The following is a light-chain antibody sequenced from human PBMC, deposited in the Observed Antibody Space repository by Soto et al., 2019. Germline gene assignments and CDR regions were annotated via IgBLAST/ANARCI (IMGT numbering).Light chain of an antibody. CDR2: EVT. Sequence: QSALTQPASVSGSPGQSITISCTGTSSDVGGYNFVSWYQQHPGKAPKLIIYEVTNRPAGVSNRFSGSKSGNTASLTISGLPAEDEDDYYCCSYTSSDTRVFGTGTKVTVL. CDR1: SSDVGGYNF. V-gene: IGLV2-14*01. CDR3: CSYTSSDTRV. J-gene: IGLJ1*01.